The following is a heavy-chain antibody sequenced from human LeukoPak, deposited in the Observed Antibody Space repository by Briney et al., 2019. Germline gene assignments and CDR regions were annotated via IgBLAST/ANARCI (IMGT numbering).Heavy chain of an antibody. CDR3: ANSPLYCSGGSCYSFDY. J-gene: IGHJ4*02. D-gene: IGHD2-15*01. Sequence: PGGSLRLSCAASGFTFSSCAMSWVRQAPGKGLEWVSTIIDRGSSIYYADSVEGRFTISRDNSKNTLYLQMNSLRAEDTAVYYCANSPLYCSGGSCYSFDYWGQGTLFTVSS. V-gene: IGHV3-23*01. CDR2: IIDRGSSI. CDR1: GFTFSSCA.